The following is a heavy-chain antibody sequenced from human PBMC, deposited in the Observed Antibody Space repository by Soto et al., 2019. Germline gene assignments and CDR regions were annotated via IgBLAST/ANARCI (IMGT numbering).Heavy chain of an antibody. D-gene: IGHD1-26*01. CDR3: ARVGGTDAFDI. V-gene: IGHV4-59*01. CDR2: IYYSGST. J-gene: IGHJ3*02. Sequence: SETLSLTCTVSGGSISSYYWSWIRQPPGKVLEWIGYIYYSGSTNYNPSLKSRVAISLDTSKNQFSLKLSSVTAADTAVYYCARVGGTDAFDIWGQGTMVTVSS. CDR1: GGSISSYY.